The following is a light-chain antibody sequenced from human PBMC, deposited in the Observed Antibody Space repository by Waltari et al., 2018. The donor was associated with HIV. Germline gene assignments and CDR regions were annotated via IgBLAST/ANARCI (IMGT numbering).Light chain of an antibody. Sequence: QSVLTQPPSVSAAPGEKVTISCSASNSNIGNGYVSWYQHLPGAAPKLLIYDNNKRPSGIPDRFYGSKSGTSATLDITGLQTGDEADYYCGTWDRTLSGGVFGGGTKLTVL. V-gene: IGLV1-51*01. CDR1: NSNIGNGY. J-gene: IGLJ3*02. CDR2: DNN. CDR3: GTWDRTLSGGV.